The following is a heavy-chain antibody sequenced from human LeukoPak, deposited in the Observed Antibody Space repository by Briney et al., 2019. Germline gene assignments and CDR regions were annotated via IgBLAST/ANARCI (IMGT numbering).Heavy chain of an antibody. V-gene: IGHV1-18*01. Sequence: ASVKVSCKASGYTFTSYGISWVRQAPGQGLEWMGWISAYNGNTNYAQKLQGRVTMTTDTSTSTAYMELRSLRSEDTAVYYCARQAIAVAATGYFDYWGQGTLVTVSS. CDR2: ISAYNGNT. CDR1: GYTFTSYG. D-gene: IGHD6-19*01. J-gene: IGHJ4*02. CDR3: ARQAIAVAATGYFDY.